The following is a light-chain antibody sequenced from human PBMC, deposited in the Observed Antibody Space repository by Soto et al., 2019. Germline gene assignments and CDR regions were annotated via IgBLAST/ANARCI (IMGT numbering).Light chain of an antibody. Sequence: IVLIRSPATLSVSPGERATLSCRASQNISNYLIWYQQKPGQAPRLLIYDVSNRATGIPARFSGSGSGTDFTLIISSLEPEDFAVYYCQQRSNWPLTFGQGTKVDIK. J-gene: IGKJ1*01. CDR2: DVS. V-gene: IGKV3-11*01. CDR3: QQRSNWPLT. CDR1: QNISNY.